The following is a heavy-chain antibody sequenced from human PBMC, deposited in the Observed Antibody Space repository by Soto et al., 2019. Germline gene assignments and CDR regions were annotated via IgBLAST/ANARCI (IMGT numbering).Heavy chain of an antibody. D-gene: IGHD1-1*01. CDR2: IYSGGAT. V-gene: IGHV3-53*01. Sequence: EVQLVESGGGWFQLGGSLRLPCAASGLTAGGNSMSWVGQAPGKGLEWVSVIYSGGATYYADSVKGRFTISRDNSKNTVYLQMSSLRAEDTAVYYCATLERGGGQGTLVTVSS. J-gene: IGHJ4*02. CDR3: ATLERG. CDR1: GLTAGGNS.